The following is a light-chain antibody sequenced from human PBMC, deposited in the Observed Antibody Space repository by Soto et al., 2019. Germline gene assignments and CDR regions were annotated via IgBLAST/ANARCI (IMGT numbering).Light chain of an antibody. CDR3: NSYTSSSTVV. V-gene: IGLV2-14*03. J-gene: IGLJ2*01. CDR1: SSDVGGYNY. CDR2: GVS. Sequence: QSVLTQRASVSGSPGQSISISCTGTSSDVGGYNYVSWYQQHPGKVPKLMIYGVSNRPSGVSNRFSGSKSGNTASLTISGLQAEDEADYYCNSYTSSSTVVFGVGTKLPVL.